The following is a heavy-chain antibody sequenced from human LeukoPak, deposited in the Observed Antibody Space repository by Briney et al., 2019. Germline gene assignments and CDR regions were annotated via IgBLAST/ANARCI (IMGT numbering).Heavy chain of an antibody. D-gene: IGHD6-6*01. CDR1: GFIFSSYS. CDR2: ISSSSSYI. V-gene: IGHV3-21*01. J-gene: IGHJ4*02. Sequence: GGSLRLSCVDSGFIFSSYSMNWVRQAPGKGLEWVSSISSSSSYIYYADSVKGRFTISRDNAKNSLYLQMNSLRAEDTAVYYCARAPEQLFPFFDYWGQGTLVTVSS. CDR3: ARAPEQLFPFFDY.